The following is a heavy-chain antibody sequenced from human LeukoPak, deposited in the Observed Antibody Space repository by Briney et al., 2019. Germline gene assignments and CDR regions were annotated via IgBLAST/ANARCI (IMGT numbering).Heavy chain of an antibody. Sequence: GGSLRLSCAASGFTFNTYGMHWVRQAPGKGLEWVALIPYDGSNNYYADSAKGRFTISRDNSKNTLYLLMNTLRAEDTAVYYCGGDYYASGKGFVEFWGQGTLVTVSS. V-gene: IGHV3-30*02. CDR2: IPYDGSNN. J-gene: IGHJ4*02. CDR1: GFTFNTYG. CDR3: GGDYYASGKGFVEF. D-gene: IGHD3-10*01.